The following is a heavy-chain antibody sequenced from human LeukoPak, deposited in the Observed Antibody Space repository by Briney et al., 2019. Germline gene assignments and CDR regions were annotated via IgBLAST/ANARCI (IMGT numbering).Heavy chain of an antibody. CDR2: ISYDGSNE. CDR3: ARAEGCSGGSCYGYSMDY. J-gene: IGHJ4*02. V-gene: IGHV3-30-3*01. CDR1: GFTFSGYA. Sequence: GGSLRLSCAASGFTFSGYAMHWVRQAPGKGLEWVAVISYDGSNEYYADSVKGRFTISRDNSKNTLYLQMNSLSVEDTAVYYCARAEGCSGGSCYGYSMDYWGQGTLVTVSS. D-gene: IGHD2-15*01.